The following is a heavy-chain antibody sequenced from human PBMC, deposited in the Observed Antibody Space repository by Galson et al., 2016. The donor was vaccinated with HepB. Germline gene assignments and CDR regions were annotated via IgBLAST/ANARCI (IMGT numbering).Heavy chain of an antibody. D-gene: IGHD1/OR15-1a*01. CDR2: IYHSGST. Sequence: SETLSLTCAVSGGSISSSNWWSWVRQPPGKGLEWIGEIYHSGSTNYNPSLKSRVTISVDKSKNQFSLKVSSVTAADTAVYYCARGLLAGTTGYYYGMDVWGLGTTVTVSS. CDR3: ARGLLAGTTGYYYGMDV. V-gene: IGHV4-4*02. J-gene: IGHJ6*02. CDR1: GGSISSSNW.